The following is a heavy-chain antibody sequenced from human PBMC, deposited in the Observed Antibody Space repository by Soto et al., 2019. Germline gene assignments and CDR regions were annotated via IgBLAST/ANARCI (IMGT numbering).Heavy chain of an antibody. CDR2: VKSDGSGA. D-gene: IGHD2-8*02. Sequence: PGGSLRLSCAASGFTFTSDWMHWVRQAPGKGLVWVSRVKSDGSGAAYAESVKGRFTISRDNAKNTLYLQMNSLRAEDTAVYYCACRYCTGVYCYGYDMDVWGQGTTVTVSS. CDR3: ACRYCTGVYCYGYDMDV. CDR1: GFTFTSDW. V-gene: IGHV3-74*01. J-gene: IGHJ6*02.